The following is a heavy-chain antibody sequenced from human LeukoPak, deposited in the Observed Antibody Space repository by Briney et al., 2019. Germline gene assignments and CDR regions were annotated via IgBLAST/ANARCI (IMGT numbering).Heavy chain of an antibody. CDR3: ARNQDGYNYAPFDY. CDR2: ISNSGST. Sequence: SETLSLTCAVSGGSINRGTFFWTWVRKPPGKGLEWIGYISNSGSTNYHPSLKSRVTISSDTSKTQFTLKLTSVTAADTAVYYCARNQDGYNYAPFDYWGQGTLVTVSS. CDR1: GGSINRGTFF. D-gene: IGHD5-24*01. J-gene: IGHJ4*02. V-gene: IGHV4-61*01.